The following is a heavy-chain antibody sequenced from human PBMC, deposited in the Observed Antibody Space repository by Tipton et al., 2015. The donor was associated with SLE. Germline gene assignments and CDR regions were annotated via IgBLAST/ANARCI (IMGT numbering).Heavy chain of an antibody. J-gene: IGHJ2*01. CDR2: VYYVGST. D-gene: IGHD5-24*01. CDR3: ARRGYKSWYFDL. CDR1: GGSISRSTYY. V-gene: IGHV4-61*01. Sequence: LRLSCSVSGGSISRSTYYWNWIRQSPGKGLEWIGNVYYVGSTNYNPSLKGRVTIPVATSKNQFSLKLRSVTAADTAVYYCARRGYKSWYFDLWGRGALVTVSS.